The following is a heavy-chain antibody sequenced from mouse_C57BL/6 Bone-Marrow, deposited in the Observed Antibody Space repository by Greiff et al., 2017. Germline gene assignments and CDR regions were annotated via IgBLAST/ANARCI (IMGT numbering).Heavy chain of an antibody. J-gene: IGHJ3*01. CDR1: GFTFSSYG. CDR3: ARDGNPFAY. CDR2: ISSGGSYT. D-gene: IGHD2-1*01. V-gene: IGHV5-6*01. Sequence: EVNLVESGGDLVKPGGSLKLSCAASGFTFSSYGMSWVRQTPDKRLEWVATISSGGSYTYYPDSVKGRFTISRDNAKNTLYLQMSSLKSEDTAMYYCARDGNPFAYWGQGTLVTVSA.